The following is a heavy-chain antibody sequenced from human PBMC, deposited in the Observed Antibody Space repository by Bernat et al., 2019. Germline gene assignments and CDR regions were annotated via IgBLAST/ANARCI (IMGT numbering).Heavy chain of an antibody. CDR1: GFTFADYA. V-gene: IGHV3-9*01. Sequence: EVQLVESGGGLVQTGRSLRLSCAASGFTFADYAMNWVRKAPGKGPEWVLGISWNSGSIGYADSVKGRFTISRDNAKNFLYLQMDSLRAEDAALYYCIKDMEGDIEDHFDYWGQGTLVSVSS. D-gene: IGHD2-15*01. CDR2: ISWNSGSI. CDR3: IKDMEGDIEDHFDY. J-gene: IGHJ4*02.